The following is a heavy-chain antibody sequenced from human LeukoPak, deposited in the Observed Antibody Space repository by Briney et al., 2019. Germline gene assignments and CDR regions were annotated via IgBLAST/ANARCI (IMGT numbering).Heavy chain of an antibody. CDR1: GDSISSSSYY. CDR2: IYYSGST. D-gene: IGHD3-22*01. V-gene: IGHV4-39*01. Sequence: SETLSLTCTVSGDSISSSSYYWGWIRQPPGKGLECIGSIYYSGSTYYNPSLKIRVTISVDTSKNRISLKLISVTAADTAVYSCARHAIDSSGYYLDYFDYWGQGTLVTVSS. J-gene: IGHJ4*02. CDR3: ARHAIDSSGYYLDYFDY.